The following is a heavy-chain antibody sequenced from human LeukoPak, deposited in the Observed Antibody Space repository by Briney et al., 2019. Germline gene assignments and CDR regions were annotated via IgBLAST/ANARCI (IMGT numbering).Heavy chain of an antibody. CDR1: GFTFSSYA. D-gene: IGHD2-15*01. Sequence: GGSLRLSCAASGFTFSSYAMHWVRQAPGKGLEWVAVISYDGSNKYYADSVKGRFTISRDNSKNTLYLQMNSLGAEDTAVYYCARAILGYCSGGSCPADYWGQGTLVTVSS. V-gene: IGHV3-30-3*01. CDR2: ISYDGSNK. CDR3: ARAILGYCSGGSCPADY. J-gene: IGHJ4*02.